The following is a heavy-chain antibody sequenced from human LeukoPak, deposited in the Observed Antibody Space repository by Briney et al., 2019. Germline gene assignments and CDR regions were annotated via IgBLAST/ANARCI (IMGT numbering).Heavy chain of an antibody. CDR1: GFTFSSYA. CDR2: ISDGGGAT. Sequence: GGSLRLSCAASGFTFSSYAMTWVRQAPGKGLEWVSGISDGGGATYYADSVKGRFTLSRDNSKNTLYLQMNSLRADDAAVYYCAGAFSGWSPKFWGQGTLVTVSS. D-gene: IGHD6-19*01. J-gene: IGHJ4*02. V-gene: IGHV3-23*01. CDR3: AGAFSGWSPKF.